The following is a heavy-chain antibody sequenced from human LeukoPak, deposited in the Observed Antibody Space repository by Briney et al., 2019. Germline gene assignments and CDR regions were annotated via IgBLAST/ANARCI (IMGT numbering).Heavy chain of an antibody. V-gene: IGHV4-34*01. Sequence: PSETLSLTCAVYGGSFSGYYWGWIRQPPGKGLEWIGEINHSGSTNYNPSLKSRVTISVDTSKNQFSLKLSSVTAADTAVYYCARSQYQPPRISSLITARSKCFDYWGQGTLVTVSA. CDR1: GGSFSGYY. D-gene: IGHD2-2*01. CDR3: ARSQYQPPRISSLITARSKCFDY. J-gene: IGHJ4*02. CDR2: INHSGST.